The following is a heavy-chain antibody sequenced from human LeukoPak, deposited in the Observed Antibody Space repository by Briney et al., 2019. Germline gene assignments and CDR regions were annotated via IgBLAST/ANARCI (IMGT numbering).Heavy chain of an antibody. V-gene: IGHV3-23*01. CDR3: AKDMSQYYYGSGSYPPTAV. J-gene: IGHJ4*02. Sequence: PGGSLRLSCAASGFTFSSYAMSWVRQAPGKGLEWVSAISGGGGSTYYADSVKGRFTISRDNSKNTLYLQMNSLRAEDTAVYYCAKDMSQYYYGSGSYPPTAVWGQGTLVTVSS. D-gene: IGHD3-10*01. CDR1: GFTFSSYA. CDR2: ISGGGGST.